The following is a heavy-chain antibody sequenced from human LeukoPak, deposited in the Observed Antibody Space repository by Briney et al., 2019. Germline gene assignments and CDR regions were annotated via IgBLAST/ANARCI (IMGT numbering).Heavy chain of an antibody. Sequence: GGSLRLSCAASGFTFSSYGMHWVRQAPGKGLEWVAFIRYDGSSKYYADSVKGRFTISRDNSKNTLYLQMNNLRAEDTAVYYCAKDAVSYYFDYWGQGTLVTVSS. CDR3: AKDAVSYYFDY. J-gene: IGHJ4*02. V-gene: IGHV3-30*02. CDR2: IRYDGSSK. CDR1: GFTFSSYG. D-gene: IGHD4-23*01.